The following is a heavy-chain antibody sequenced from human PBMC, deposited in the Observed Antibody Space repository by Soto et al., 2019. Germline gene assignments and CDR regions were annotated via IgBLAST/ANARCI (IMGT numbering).Heavy chain of an antibody. CDR3: AKDREGGNIVVVPAADYGMDV. CDR1: GFTFSSYG. CDR2: ISYDGSNK. V-gene: IGHV3-30*18. J-gene: IGHJ6*02. D-gene: IGHD2-2*01. Sequence: PGGSLRLSCAASGFTFSSYGMHWVRQAPGKGLEWVAVISYDGSNKYYADSVKGRFTISRDNSKNTLYLQMNSLRAEDTAVYYCAKDREGGNIVVVPAADYGMDVWGQGTTVTVSS.